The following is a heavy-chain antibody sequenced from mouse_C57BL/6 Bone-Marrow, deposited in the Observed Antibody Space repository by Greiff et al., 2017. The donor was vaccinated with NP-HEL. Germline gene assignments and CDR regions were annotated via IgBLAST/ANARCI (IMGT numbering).Heavy chain of an antibody. CDR3: ATLLPYAMDY. CDR1: GYTFTDYN. D-gene: IGHD2-10*01. Sequence: VQLKQSGPELVKPGASVKIPCKASGYTFTDYNMDWVKQSHGKSLEWIGDINPNNGGTIYNQKFKGKATLTVDKSSSTAYMELRSLTSEDTAVYYCATLLPYAMDYWGQGTSVTVSS. V-gene: IGHV1-18*01. J-gene: IGHJ4*01. CDR2: INPNNGGT.